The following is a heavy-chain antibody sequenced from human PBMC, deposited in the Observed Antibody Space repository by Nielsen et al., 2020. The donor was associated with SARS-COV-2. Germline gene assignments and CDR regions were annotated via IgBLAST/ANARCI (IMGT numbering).Heavy chain of an antibody. CDR1: GGTFSSYA. V-gene: IGHV1-69*13. J-gene: IGHJ4*02. CDR3: AREGKWELFRIFDY. Sequence: SVKVSCNASGGTFSSYAISWVRQAPGQGLEWMGGIIPIFGTANYAQKFQGRVTITADESTSTAYMELSSLRSEDTAVYYCAREGKWELFRIFDYWGQGTLVTVSS. D-gene: IGHD1-26*01. CDR2: IIPIFGTA.